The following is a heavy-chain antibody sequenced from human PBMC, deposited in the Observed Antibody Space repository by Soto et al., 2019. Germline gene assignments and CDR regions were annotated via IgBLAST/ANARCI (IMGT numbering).Heavy chain of an antibody. D-gene: IGHD5-12*01. CDR1: GDCFNDYY. CDR2: INPNGGVT. Sequence: QVQLVQSGAEVRKPGASVTVSCRSSGDCFNDYYIHWVRQAPGQGFEWMGWINPNGGVTKYAQKCQGWVSMTKDTSIRTVYMQLRRLRSDDTAVYYCARESGGATATLDYYYFYMDVWGTGTTVTVSS. J-gene: IGHJ6*03. V-gene: IGHV1-2*04. CDR3: ARESGGATATLDYYYFYMDV.